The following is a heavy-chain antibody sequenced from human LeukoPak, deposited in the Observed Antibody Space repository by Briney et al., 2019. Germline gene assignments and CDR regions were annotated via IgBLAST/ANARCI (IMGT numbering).Heavy chain of an antibody. J-gene: IGHJ4*02. CDR1: GYTFTSYG. Sequence: GASVKVSCKASGYTFTSYGISWVRQAPGQGVEWMGWISAYNGNTNYAQKLQGRVTMTTDTSTSTAYMELRSLRSDDTAVYYCARDWYYYDSSGYYNFDYWGQGTLVTVSS. CDR3: ARDWYYYDSSGYYNFDY. V-gene: IGHV1-18*01. CDR2: ISAYNGNT. D-gene: IGHD3-22*01.